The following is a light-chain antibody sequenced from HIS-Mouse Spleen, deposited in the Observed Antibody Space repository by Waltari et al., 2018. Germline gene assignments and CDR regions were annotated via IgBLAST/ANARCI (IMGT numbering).Light chain of an antibody. J-gene: IGKJ4*01. Sequence: EIVLTQSPATLSLSPGERATLSCRASQCFSSYLAWYQQKPGQAPRLLIYDASNRATGIPARFSGSGSGTDFTLTISSLEPEDFAVYYCQQRSNWPLTFGGGTKVEIK. CDR2: DAS. CDR1: QCFSSY. CDR3: QQRSNWPLT. V-gene: IGKV3-11*01.